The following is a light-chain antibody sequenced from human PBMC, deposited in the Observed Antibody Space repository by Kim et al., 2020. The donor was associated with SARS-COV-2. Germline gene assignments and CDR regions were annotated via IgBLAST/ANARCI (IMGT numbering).Light chain of an antibody. CDR1: QSVNSGY. CDR2: GTS. CDR3: QQYGSSPRT. J-gene: IGKJ1*01. Sequence: SPGERATLSCRASQSVNSGYLAWYQQKPGQSPRLLIYGTSSRATGIPDRFSGSGSGTDFTLTISRLEPEDFALYYCQQYGSSPRTFGQGTKVDIK. V-gene: IGKV3-20*01.